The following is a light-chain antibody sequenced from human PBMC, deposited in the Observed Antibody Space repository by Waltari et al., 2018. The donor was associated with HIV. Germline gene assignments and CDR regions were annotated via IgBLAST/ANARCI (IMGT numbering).Light chain of an antibody. CDR2: TTS. CDR3: QQSYSTPPRT. Sequence: IQLTQSPSSLSASVGARVTITCRASQSLSSFLNWYQLKPGKAPKLLIYTTSSLQGGVPSRFSGSGSGTTFTLTISSLQPEDFATYYCQQSYSTPPRTFGGGTKVEI. J-gene: IGKJ4*02. V-gene: IGKV1-39*01. CDR1: QSLSSF.